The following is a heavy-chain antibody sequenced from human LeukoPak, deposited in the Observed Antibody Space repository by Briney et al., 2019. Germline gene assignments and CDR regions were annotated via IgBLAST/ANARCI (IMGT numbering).Heavy chain of an antibody. CDR1: GFTFSNYG. V-gene: IGHV3-23*01. CDR3: AKIYSTGWSSFLDY. CDR2: ISGSGGST. D-gene: IGHD6-19*01. Sequence: GGSLRLSCAASGFTFSNYGMSWVRQAPGKGLEWVSAISGSGGSTYYADSVKGRSITSRENSKHTLYLQMNSLRAEDTAVYYCAKIYSTGWSSFLDYWGQGTLVTVSS. J-gene: IGHJ4*02.